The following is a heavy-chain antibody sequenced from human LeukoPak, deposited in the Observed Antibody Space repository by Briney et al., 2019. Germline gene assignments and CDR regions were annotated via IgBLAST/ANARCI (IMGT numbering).Heavy chain of an antibody. V-gene: IGHV3-53*01. CDR1: GFTVSSNY. J-gene: IGHJ4*02. CDR2: IYSGGST. Sequence: PGGSLRLSCAASGFTVSSNYMSWVRQAPGKGLEWVSVIYSGGSTYYADSVKGRFTISRDNSKNTLYLQMNSLRAEDTAVYYCARGGHDILTGSMPAFDYWGQGTLVTVSS. CDR3: ARGGHDILTGSMPAFDY. D-gene: IGHD3-9*01.